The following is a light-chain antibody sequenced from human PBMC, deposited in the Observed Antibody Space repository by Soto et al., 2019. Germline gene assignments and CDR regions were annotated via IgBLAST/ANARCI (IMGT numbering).Light chain of an antibody. CDR3: QQYNNWPKT. Sequence: EIVMTQSPSTVSVSAGERATLSCRASQSVSSNLAWSQQKPGKAPRLLIYGASAMATGIPARFSGSGSGTEFTLTISSLQSEDFAVYYCQQYNNWPKTFGRGTKVEIK. V-gene: IGKV3-15*01. J-gene: IGKJ1*01. CDR2: GAS. CDR1: QSVSSN.